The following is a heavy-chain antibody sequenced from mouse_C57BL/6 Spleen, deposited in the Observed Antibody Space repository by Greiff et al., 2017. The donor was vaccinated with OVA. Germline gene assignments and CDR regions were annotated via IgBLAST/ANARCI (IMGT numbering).Heavy chain of an antibody. CDR2: IYPGSGNT. CDR1: GYTFTDYY. CDR3: ARGGTTVGV. J-gene: IGHJ1*03. D-gene: IGHD1-1*01. Sequence: QVQLQQSGAELVRPGASVKLSCKASGYTFTDYYINWVKQRPGQGLEWIARIYPGSGNTYYNEKFKGKATLTAEKSSSTAYMQLSSLTSEDSAVYFGARGGTTVGVWGTGTTVTVSS. V-gene: IGHV1-76*01.